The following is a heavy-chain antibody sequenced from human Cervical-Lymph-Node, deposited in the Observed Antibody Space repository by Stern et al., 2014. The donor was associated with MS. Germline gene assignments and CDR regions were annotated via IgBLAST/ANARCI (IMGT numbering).Heavy chain of an antibody. D-gene: IGHD3-16*01. V-gene: IGHV1-69*01. CDR3: ARDRNGEGVMAY. Sequence: VQLVQSGPEVKTPGSSVKVSCKASGGSFKTYAITWVRQAPGQEHEWMGGTIPMFASTNIAQRFQGRVTITADESTNTAYMEMRSLRTEDTAVYYCARDRNGEGVMAYWGQGTLVTVSS. CDR2: TIPMFAST. CDR1: GGSFKTYA. J-gene: IGHJ4*02.